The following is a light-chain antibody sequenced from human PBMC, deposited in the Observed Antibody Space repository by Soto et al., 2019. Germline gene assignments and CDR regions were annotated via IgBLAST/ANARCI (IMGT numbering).Light chain of an antibody. Sequence: DIQLTQSPSFLSASVGDRVTITCRASQGISSYLAWYQQKPGKDPNLLIYAASTLQSGVPSRFSGSGSGTEFTLTISSLQPEDFATYHCQPLNSYPLTFGQGTKVEIK. CDR3: QPLNSYPLT. V-gene: IGKV1-9*01. CDR2: AAS. J-gene: IGKJ1*01. CDR1: QGISSY.